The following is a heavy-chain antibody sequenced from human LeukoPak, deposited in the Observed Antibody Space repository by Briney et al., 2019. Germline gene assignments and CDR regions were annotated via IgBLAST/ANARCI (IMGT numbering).Heavy chain of an antibody. CDR1: GGSFSGYH. V-gene: IGHV4-34*01. CDR2: INHSGST. Sequence: PSETLSLTCAVYGGSFSGYHWSWIRQPPGKGLEWIGEINHSGSTNYNPSLKSRVTISVDTSKNQFSLKLSSVTAADTAVYYCARSYFGSGSYFRYWGQGTLVTVSS. CDR3: ARSYFGSGSYFRY. J-gene: IGHJ4*02. D-gene: IGHD3-10*01.